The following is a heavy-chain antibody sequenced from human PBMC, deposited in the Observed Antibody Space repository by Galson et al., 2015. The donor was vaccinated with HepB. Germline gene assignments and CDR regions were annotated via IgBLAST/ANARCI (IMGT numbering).Heavy chain of an antibody. CDR2: INWNSGTI. J-gene: IGHJ4*02. D-gene: IGHD4-23*01. V-gene: IGHV3-9*01. CDR3: AKALDRWYIPLDFDY. Sequence: LRLSCAASGFTFDDYAMHWVRQAPGKGLEWVSGINWNSGTIDYADSVKGRVTISRDNAKNSLYLQMNSLRAEDTALYYCAKALDRWYIPLDFDYWGQGTLVTVSS. CDR1: GFTFDDYA.